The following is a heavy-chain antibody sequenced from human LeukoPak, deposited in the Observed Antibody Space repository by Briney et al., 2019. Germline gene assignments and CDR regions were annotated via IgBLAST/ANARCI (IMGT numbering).Heavy chain of an antibody. Sequence: GGSLRLSCAASGFTFSSYGMRWVRQAPGKGLEWVAFIRYDGSNKYYADSVRGRFTISRDNSKNTLYLQMNSLRAEDTAVYYCAKDGLQLWLPDYYYYMDVWGKGTTVTISS. V-gene: IGHV3-30*02. J-gene: IGHJ6*03. D-gene: IGHD5-18*01. CDR2: IRYDGSNK. CDR1: GFTFSSYG. CDR3: AKDGLQLWLPDYYYYMDV.